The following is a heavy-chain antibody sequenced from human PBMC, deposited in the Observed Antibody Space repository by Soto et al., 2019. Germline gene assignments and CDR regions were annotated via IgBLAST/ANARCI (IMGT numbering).Heavy chain of an antibody. D-gene: IGHD6-19*01. J-gene: IGHJ4*02. Sequence: QVQLVQSGAEVKKPGASVKVSCKASGYTFTSYDINWVRQATGQGLEWMGWMNPNSGNTGYAQKVQGRVTMNRNTSISTAYMELGSLRSEDTAVYYCARGYGSSGWYDIDYWGQGTLVTVSS. CDR1: GYTFTSYD. V-gene: IGHV1-8*01. CDR2: MNPNSGNT. CDR3: ARGYGSSGWYDIDY.